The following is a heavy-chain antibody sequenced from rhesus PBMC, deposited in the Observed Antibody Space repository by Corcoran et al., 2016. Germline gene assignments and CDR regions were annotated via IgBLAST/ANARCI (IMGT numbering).Heavy chain of an antibody. CDR2: IYGRNGVT. V-gene: IGHV4S7*01. CDR3: ARIDTAYYYYDY. D-gene: IGHD3-28*01. J-gene: IGHJ4*01. Sequence: QVQLQESGPGLVKPSETLSLTCGVSGGSISDSYYLNWIRQPPEKGLGWNGNIYGRNGVTCYNPSIKSRFTMSKDTSKKHFSLKLSSVTAADTAVYYCARIDTAYYYYDYWGQGVLVTVSS. CDR1: GGSISDSYY.